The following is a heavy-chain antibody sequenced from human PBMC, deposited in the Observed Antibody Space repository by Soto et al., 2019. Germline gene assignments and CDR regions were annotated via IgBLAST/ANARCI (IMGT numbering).Heavy chain of an antibody. CDR1: GYTLTELS. Sequence: GASVKVSCKVSGYTLTELSMHWVRQAPGKGLEWMGGFDPEDGETIYAQKFQGRVTMTEDTSTDTAYMELSSLRSEDTAVYYCATDGYYDSSGPIRDYWGQGTLVTVSS. CDR2: FDPEDGET. V-gene: IGHV1-24*01. D-gene: IGHD3-22*01. J-gene: IGHJ4*02. CDR3: ATDGYYDSSGPIRDY.